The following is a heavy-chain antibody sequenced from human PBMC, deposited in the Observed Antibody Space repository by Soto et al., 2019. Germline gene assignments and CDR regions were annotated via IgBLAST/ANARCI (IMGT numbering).Heavy chain of an antibody. CDR1: GGSISSYY. V-gene: IGHV4-59*01. J-gene: IGHJ6*02. CDR2: IYYSGST. CDR3: ARDCVVDFWSGYPQSGMDV. D-gene: IGHD3-3*01. Sequence: SETLSLTCTASGGSISSYYWSWIRQPPGKGLEWIGYIYYSGSTNYNPSLKSRVTISVDTSKNQFSLKLSSVTAADTAVYYCARDCVVDFWSGYPQSGMDVWGQGTTVTVSS.